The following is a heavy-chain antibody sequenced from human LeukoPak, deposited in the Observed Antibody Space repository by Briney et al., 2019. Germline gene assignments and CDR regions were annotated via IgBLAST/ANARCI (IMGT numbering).Heavy chain of an antibody. D-gene: IGHD2-15*01. J-gene: IGHJ4*02. CDR3: ARIYRSHRWYYFDY. CDR1: GFSLSTSGMC. CDR2: IDWDDDK. V-gene: IGHV2-70*01. Sequence: SGPTLFNPTPPLTLTSTFSGFSLSTSGMCVSWIRQPPGKALEWLALIDWDDDKYYSTSLKTRLTISKDTSKNQVVLTMTNMDPVDTATYYCARIYRSHRWYYFDYWGQGTLVTVSS.